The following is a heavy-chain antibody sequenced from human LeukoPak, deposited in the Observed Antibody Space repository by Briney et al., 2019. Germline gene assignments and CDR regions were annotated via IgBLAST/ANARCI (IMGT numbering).Heavy chain of an antibody. V-gene: IGHV1-18*01. Sequence: ASVKVSCKASGYTFTSYGISWVRQAPGQGLEWMGWISAYNGDTNFAQKFQGRVTMTTDTSTNTAYMELRSLTSDDTAVYYCARGSYYDYWGQGTLVTVSS. CDR3: ARGSYYDY. CDR2: ISAYNGDT. J-gene: IGHJ4*02. D-gene: IGHD1-26*01. CDR1: GYTFTSYG.